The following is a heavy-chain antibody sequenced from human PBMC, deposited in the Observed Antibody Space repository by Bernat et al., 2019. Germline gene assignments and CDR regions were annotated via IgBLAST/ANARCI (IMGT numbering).Heavy chain of an antibody. CDR2: ISYDGSNK. CDR3: AKEGVVRELIPDYYWYFDL. CDR1: GFTFRRYW. D-gene: IGHD3-10*01. J-gene: IGHJ2*01. Sequence: VQLVESGGGLVQPGGSLRLSCAASGFTFRRYWMSRVRQAPGKGLEWVAVISYDGSNKYYADSVKGRFTISRDNSKNTLYLQMNSLRAEDTAVYYCAKEGVVRELIPDYYWYFDLWGRGTLVTVSS. V-gene: IGHV3-30*18.